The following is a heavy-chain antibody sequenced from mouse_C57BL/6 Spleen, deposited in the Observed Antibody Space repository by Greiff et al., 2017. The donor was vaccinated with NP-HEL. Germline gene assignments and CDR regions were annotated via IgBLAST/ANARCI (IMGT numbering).Heavy chain of an antibody. CDR1: GYTFASYW. D-gene: IGHD3-1*01. J-gene: IGHJ4*01. Sequence: QVQLQQPGAELVKPGASVKMSCKASGYTFASYWITWVKQRPGQGLEWIGDIYPGSGSTNYNEKFKSKATLTVDTSSSTAYMQLSSLTSEDSAVYYCAKGYDYDAMDYWGQGTSVTVSS. V-gene: IGHV1-55*01. CDR2: IYPGSGST. CDR3: AKGYDYDAMDY.